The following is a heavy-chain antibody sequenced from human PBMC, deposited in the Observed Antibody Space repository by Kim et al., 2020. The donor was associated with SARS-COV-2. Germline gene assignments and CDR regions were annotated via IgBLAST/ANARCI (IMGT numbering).Heavy chain of an antibody. CDR2: IYYSGST. V-gene: IGHV4-39*07. CDR3: ARSLAWELPLDY. Sequence: SETLSLTCTVSGGSISSSSYYWGWIRQPPGKGLEWIGSIYYSGSTYYNPPLKSRVTISVDTSKNQFSLKLSSVTAADTAVYYCARSLAWELPLDYWGQGTLVTVSS. CDR1: GGSISSSSYY. J-gene: IGHJ4*02. D-gene: IGHD1-26*01.